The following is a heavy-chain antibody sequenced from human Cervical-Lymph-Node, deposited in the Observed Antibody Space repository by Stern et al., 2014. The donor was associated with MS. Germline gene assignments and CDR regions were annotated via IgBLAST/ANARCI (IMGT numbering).Heavy chain of an antibody. Sequence: DQLVESGAEVKKPGASAKVSCKASGYTFTTYYIHWVRQAPGHGLEWMGFINPSGSTTKYAQKFQGRVTMTRDTSTSTVYMELSNLTSGDTAVYYCARVLAAGTGINYWGQGTLVTVSS. CDR2: INPSGSTT. V-gene: IGHV1-46*01. CDR3: ARVLAAGTGINY. J-gene: IGHJ4*02. D-gene: IGHD6-13*01. CDR1: GYTFTTYY.